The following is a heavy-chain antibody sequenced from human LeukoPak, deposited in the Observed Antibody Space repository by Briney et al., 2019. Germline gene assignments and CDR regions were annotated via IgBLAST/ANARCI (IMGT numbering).Heavy chain of an antibody. CDR3: ARGPGTGTTDFDY. D-gene: IGHD1-7*01. V-gene: IGHV3-21*04. Sequence: PGGSLRLSCAASGFTFSSYSMNWVRQAPGKGLEWVSSISSSSSYIYYADSVKGRFTISRDNAKNSLYLQMNSLRAEDTAVYYCARGPGTGTTDFDYWGQGTLVTVSS. CDR1: GFTFSSYS. J-gene: IGHJ4*02. CDR2: ISSSSSYI.